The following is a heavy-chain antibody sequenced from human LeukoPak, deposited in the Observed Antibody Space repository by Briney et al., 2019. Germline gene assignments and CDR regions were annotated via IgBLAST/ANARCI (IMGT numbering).Heavy chain of an antibody. J-gene: IGHJ4*02. CDR2: IYSSGST. Sequence: SETLSLTCTVSGASINSYYWSWIRQPPGKGLEWIGYIYSSGSTNYNPSLKSRVTISVDKSKNQFSLKLSSVTAADTAVYYCARELVSVNYYGSGSSAALYYFDYWGQGTLVTVSS. D-gene: IGHD3-10*01. CDR1: GASINSYY. CDR3: ARELVSVNYYGSGSSAALYYFDY. V-gene: IGHV4-59*12.